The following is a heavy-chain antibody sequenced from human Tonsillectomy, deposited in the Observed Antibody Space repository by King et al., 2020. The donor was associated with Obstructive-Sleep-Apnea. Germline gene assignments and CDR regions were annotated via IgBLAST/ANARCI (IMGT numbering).Heavy chain of an antibody. CDR1: GFTFSSYA. V-gene: IGHV3-23*04. CDR3: AKDLISRYDILTGYYGFDP. D-gene: IGHD3-9*01. J-gene: IGHJ5*02. Sequence: VQLVESGGGLVQPGGSLRLSCAASGFTFSSYAMNLVRQAPGKGLEWVSAVRGSGGSTYYADSVKGRFTISRDNSENTLSLQMNSLRAEDTAVYYCAKDLISRYDILTGYYGFDPWGQGTLVTVSS. CDR2: VRGSGGST.